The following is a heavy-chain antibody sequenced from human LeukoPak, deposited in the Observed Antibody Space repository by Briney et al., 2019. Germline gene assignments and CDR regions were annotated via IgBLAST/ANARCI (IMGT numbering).Heavy chain of an antibody. CDR2: IWYDGSNK. D-gene: IGHD3-10*01. CDR3: ARGLTSPPHYYGSGLGY. J-gene: IGHJ4*02. V-gene: IGHV3-33*01. Sequence: GGSLRLSCAASGFTFSSYGMHWVRQAPGKGLEWVAVIWYDGSNKYYADSVKGRFTISRDNSKNTLYLQMNSLRAEDTAVYYCARGLTSPPHYYGSGLGYWGQGTLVTVSS. CDR1: GFTFSSYG.